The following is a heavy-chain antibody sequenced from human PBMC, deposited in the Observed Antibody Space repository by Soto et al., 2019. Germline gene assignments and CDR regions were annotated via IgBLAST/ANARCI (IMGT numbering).Heavy chain of an antibody. Sequence: SETLSLTCTVSGGSISSYDWSWIRQPPGKGLEWIGYIYYSGSTNYNPSLKSRVTISVDTSKNQFSLKLSSVTAADTAVYYCASTAHSSGWYSGGFDYWGQGTLVTVSS. CDR3: ASTAHSSGWYSGGFDY. D-gene: IGHD6-19*01. V-gene: IGHV4-59*01. J-gene: IGHJ4*02. CDR2: IYYSGST. CDR1: GGSISSYD.